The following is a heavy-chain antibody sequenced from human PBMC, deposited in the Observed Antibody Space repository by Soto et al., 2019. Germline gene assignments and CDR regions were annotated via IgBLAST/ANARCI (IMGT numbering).Heavy chain of an antibody. CDR3: TRGYVDYVREY. D-gene: IGHD4-17*01. V-gene: IGHV3-73*01. CDR2: IRSKSNSYAT. J-gene: IGHJ4*02. Sequence: EVQLVEAGGGLVQPGGSLKLSCAVSGFTFSGSAMHWVRQASGKGLEWVGRIRSKSNSYATAYAASVKGRFTISRDDSKNTAYLQMNSLKTEDTAVYYCTRGYVDYVREYWGQGTLVTVSS. CDR1: GFTFSGSA.